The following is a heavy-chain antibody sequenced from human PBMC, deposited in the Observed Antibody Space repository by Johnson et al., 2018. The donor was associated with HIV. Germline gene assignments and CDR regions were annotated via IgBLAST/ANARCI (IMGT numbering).Heavy chain of an antibody. J-gene: IGHJ3*02. Sequence: EVQLVESGGGLVQPGGSLRHSCAGSGISVTRNYMSWVRQAPGKGLEWVSLIYSGDNTKYADSVKGRFTISRDNSKNTLFLQMNSLRAEDTAVYYCAREGGPPKLAFDIWGQGTMVTVSS. CDR1: GISVTRNY. CDR3: AREGGPPKLAFDI. D-gene: IGHD3-16*01. CDR2: IYSGDNT. V-gene: IGHV3-66*01.